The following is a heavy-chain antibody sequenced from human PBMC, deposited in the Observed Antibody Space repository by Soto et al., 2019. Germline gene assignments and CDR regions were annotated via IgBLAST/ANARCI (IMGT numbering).Heavy chain of an antibody. V-gene: IGHV3-33*01. Sequence: PGGSLRLSCAAPGFTFSSYGMHWVRQAPGKGLEWVAVIWYDGSNKYYADSVKGRFTISRDNSKNTLYLQINSLRAEDTAVYYCARAPRYDSSGYNRYWGQGSLVTVSS. CDR3: ARAPRYDSSGYNRY. J-gene: IGHJ4*02. CDR2: IWYDGSNK. D-gene: IGHD3-22*01. CDR1: GFTFSSYG.